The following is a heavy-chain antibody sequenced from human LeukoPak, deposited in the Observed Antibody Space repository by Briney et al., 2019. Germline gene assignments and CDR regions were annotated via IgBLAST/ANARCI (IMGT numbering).Heavy chain of an antibody. Sequence: SETLSLTCTVSGGSISSYYWSWIRQPAGKGLEWIGRIYTSGDTNYNPSLKSRVTMSVDTSKNQFSLKLSSVTAADTAVYYCARDTYYYDSSYHYFDYWGQGTLLTVSS. J-gene: IGHJ4*02. CDR1: GGSISSYY. CDR3: ARDTYYYDSSYHYFDY. CDR2: IYTSGDT. D-gene: IGHD3-22*01. V-gene: IGHV4-4*07.